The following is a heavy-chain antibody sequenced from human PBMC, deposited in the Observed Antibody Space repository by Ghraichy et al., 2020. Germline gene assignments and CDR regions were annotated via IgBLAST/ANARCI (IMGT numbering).Heavy chain of an antibody. CDR3: ARLPPPYYDFWSGYLGYYYGMDV. V-gene: IGHV4-4*09. D-gene: IGHD3-3*01. J-gene: IGHJ6*02. CDR2: IYTSGST. CDR1: GGSISSYY. Sequence: SQTLSLTCTVSGGSISSYYWSWIRQPPGKGLEWIGYIYTSGSTNYNPSLKSRVTISVDTSKNQFSLKLSSVTAADTAVYYCARLPPPYYDFWSGYLGYYYGMDVCGQGTTVTVSS.